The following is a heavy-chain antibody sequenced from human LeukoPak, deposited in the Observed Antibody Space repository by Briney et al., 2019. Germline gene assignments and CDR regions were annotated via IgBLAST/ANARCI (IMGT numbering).Heavy chain of an antibody. CDR3: TRDGVVVTATRNFDY. D-gene: IGHD2-21*02. V-gene: IGHV3-20*04. Sequence: PGGSLRLSCAASGFTFDDYGMSWVRQAPGKGLEWVSGINWNGGSTGYADSVKGRFTISRDNAKNSLYLQMNSLRAEDTALYYCTRDGVVVTATRNFDYWGQGTLVTVSS. CDR2: INWNGGST. CDR1: GFTFDDYG. J-gene: IGHJ4*02.